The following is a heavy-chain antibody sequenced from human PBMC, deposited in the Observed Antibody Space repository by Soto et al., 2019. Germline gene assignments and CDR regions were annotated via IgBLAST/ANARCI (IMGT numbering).Heavy chain of an antibody. Sequence: SETLSLTCTVSGGSISSGDYYWSWIRQPPGKGLEWIGYIYYSGSTYYNPSLKSRVTISVDTSKNQFSLKLSSVTAADTAVYYCANSRDTAMAYYWGQGTLVTVSS. CDR2: IYYSGST. V-gene: IGHV4-30-4*01. D-gene: IGHD5-18*01. J-gene: IGHJ4*02. CDR3: ANSRDTAMAYY. CDR1: GGSISSGDYY.